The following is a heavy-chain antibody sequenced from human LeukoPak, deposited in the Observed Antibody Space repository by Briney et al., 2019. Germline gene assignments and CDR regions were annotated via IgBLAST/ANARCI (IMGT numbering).Heavy chain of an antibody. CDR3: ASYYYDSSGYPPSFDY. Sequence: ASVKVSCKASGYTFTSYYMHWVRQAPGQGLEWMGIINPSGGSTSYAQKFQGRVTMTRDTSTSTVYMELSSLRSEDTAVYYCASYYYDSSGYPPSFDYWGQGTLVTVSS. D-gene: IGHD3-22*01. CDR2: INPSGGST. J-gene: IGHJ4*02. CDR1: GYTFTSYY. V-gene: IGHV1-46*01.